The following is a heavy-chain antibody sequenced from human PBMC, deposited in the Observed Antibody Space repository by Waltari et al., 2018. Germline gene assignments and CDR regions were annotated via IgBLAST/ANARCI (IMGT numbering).Heavy chain of an antibody. CDR1: GLNFSASA. CDR2: IRSKVKRDAA. J-gene: IGHJ4*02. CDR3: LRPPAY. V-gene: IGHV3-73*02. Sequence: EVQLVESGGGLVQPGGSLKLSCASSGLNFSASAIHWVRQAPGKGLEWVGRIRSKVKRDAAAYAASLKGRFTISRDDSESTAFLQMDSLQAEDTAVYYCLRPPAYWGLGTLVIVSS.